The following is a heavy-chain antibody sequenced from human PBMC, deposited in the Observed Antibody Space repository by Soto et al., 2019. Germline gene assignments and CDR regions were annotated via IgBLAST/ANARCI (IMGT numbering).Heavy chain of an antibody. CDR3: ARDFGDCGGDCYSPRYNWFDP. D-gene: IGHD2-21*02. J-gene: IGHJ5*02. V-gene: IGHV1-8*01. CDR1: GYTFTSYD. Sequence: ASVNVSCKASGYTFTSYDINWVRQATGQGLEWMGWMNPNSGNTGYAQRFQGRVTMTRNTSISTAYMELSSLRSDDTAVYYCARDFGDCGGDCYSPRYNWFDPWGQGTLVTFSS. CDR2: MNPNSGNT.